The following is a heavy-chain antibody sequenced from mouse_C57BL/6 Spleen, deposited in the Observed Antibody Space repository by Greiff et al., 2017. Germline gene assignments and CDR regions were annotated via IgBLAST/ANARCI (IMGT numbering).Heavy chain of an antibody. J-gene: IGHJ4*01. CDR3: ARGRDGYYVDYYAMDY. CDR1: GYAFTNYL. D-gene: IGHD2-3*01. CDR2: INPGSGGT. V-gene: IGHV1-54*01. Sequence: VQLQQSGAELVRPGTSVKVSCKASGYAFTNYLIEWVKQRPGQGLEWIGVINPGSGGTNYNEKFKGKATLTADKSSSTAYMQLSSLTSEDSAVYFCARGRDGYYVDYYAMDYWGQGTSVTVSS.